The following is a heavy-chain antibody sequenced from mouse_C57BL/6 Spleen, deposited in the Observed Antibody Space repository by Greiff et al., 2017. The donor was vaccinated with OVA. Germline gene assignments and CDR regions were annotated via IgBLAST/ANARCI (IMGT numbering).Heavy chain of an antibody. D-gene: IGHD2-5*01. J-gene: IGHJ4*01. V-gene: IGHV5-9-1*02. CDR1: GFTFSSYA. CDR2: ISSGGDYI. CDR3: TRVYSNYDAMDY. Sequence: EVQLVESGEGLVKPGGSLKLSCAASGFTFSSYAMSWVRQTPEKRLEWVAYISSGGDYIYYADTVKGRFTISRDNARNTLYLQMSSLKSEDTAMYYCTRVYSNYDAMDYWGQGTSVTVSS.